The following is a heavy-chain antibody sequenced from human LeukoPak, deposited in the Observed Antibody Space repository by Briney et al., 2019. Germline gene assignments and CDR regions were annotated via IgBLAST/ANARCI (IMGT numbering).Heavy chain of an antibody. D-gene: IGHD5-12*01. CDR1: GFNFDDYA. J-gene: IGHJ4*02. Sequence: GGTLRLSCAASGFNFDDYAMAWIRQAPGKGLEWVSVISGTGDSPYYAESVKGRFTISRDKSKNTLYLQMNSLRAEDTAVYYCAKDGSRYSGYDHFDYWGQGTLVTVSS. V-gene: IGHV3-23*01. CDR2: ISGTGDSP. CDR3: AKDGSRYSGYDHFDY.